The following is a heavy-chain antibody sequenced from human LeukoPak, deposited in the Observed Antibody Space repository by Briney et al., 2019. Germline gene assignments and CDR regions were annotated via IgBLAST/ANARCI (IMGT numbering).Heavy chain of an antibody. Sequence: PSETLSLTCTVSGGSISSYYWGWIRQPPGKGLEWIGSIYYSGSTYYNPSLKSRVTISLDTSKNQFSLKLSSVTAADTAVYYCASPLWFGELSRDYWGQGTLVTVSS. J-gene: IGHJ4*02. CDR3: ASPLWFGELSRDY. CDR2: IYYSGST. D-gene: IGHD3-10*01. CDR1: GGSISSYY. V-gene: IGHV4-39*01.